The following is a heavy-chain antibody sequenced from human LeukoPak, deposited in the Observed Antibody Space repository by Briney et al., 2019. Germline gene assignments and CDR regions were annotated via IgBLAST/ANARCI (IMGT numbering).Heavy chain of an antibody. Sequence: GGSLTLSCAASGFTFSDAWMSWVRLVPGKGLEWVGRIKSKTDGGTREYAAPVKGRFTISRDDSKRTLYLQMNSLKTEDTALYYCSTGNVVLNDYWGQGTRVTVSS. J-gene: IGHJ4*01. CDR1: GFTFSDAW. CDR3: STGNVVLNDY. V-gene: IGHV3-15*07. D-gene: IGHD2-15*01. CDR2: IKSKTDGGTR.